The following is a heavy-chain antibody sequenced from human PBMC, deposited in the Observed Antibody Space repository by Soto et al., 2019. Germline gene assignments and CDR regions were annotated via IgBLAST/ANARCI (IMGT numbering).Heavy chain of an antibody. CDR1: GFTFSSYA. Sequence: EVQLLESGGGLVQPGGSLRLSCAASGFTFSSYAMSWVRQAPGKGLEWVSAISGSGGSTYYADSVKGRFTISRDNSKNTRYLQMNSLRAEDTAVYYCAKDPRRAGYSSSWYKDYWGQGTLVTVSS. J-gene: IGHJ4*02. D-gene: IGHD6-13*01. CDR2: ISGSGGST. V-gene: IGHV3-23*01. CDR3: AKDPRRAGYSSSWYKDY.